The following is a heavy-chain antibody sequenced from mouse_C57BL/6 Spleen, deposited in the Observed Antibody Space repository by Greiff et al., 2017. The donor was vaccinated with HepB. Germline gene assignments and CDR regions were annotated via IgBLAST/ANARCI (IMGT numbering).Heavy chain of an antibody. CDR2: IYPGSGNT. CDR1: GYSFTSYY. Sequence: QVQLQQSGPELVKPGASVKISCKASGYSFTSYYIHWVKQRPGQGLEWIGWIYPGSGNTKYNEKFKGKATLTADTSSSTAYMQLSSLTSEDSAVYYCARGGYDWFAYWGQGTLVTVSA. J-gene: IGHJ3*01. D-gene: IGHD2-2*01. V-gene: IGHV1-66*01. CDR3: ARGGYDWFAY.